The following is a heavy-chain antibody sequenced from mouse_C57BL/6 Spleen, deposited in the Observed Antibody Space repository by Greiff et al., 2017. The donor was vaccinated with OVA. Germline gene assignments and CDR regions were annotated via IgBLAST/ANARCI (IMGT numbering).Heavy chain of an antibody. Sequence: EVQLVESGGGLVQPGGSLKLSCAASGFTFSDYGMAWVRQAPRQGPEWVAFISNLAYSIYYADTVTGRFTISRENAKNTLYLEMSSLRSEDTAMDYCARHGSNYAMDDWGQGTSVTVSS. V-gene: IGHV5-15*01. CDR2: ISNLAYSI. CDR3: ARHGSNYAMDD. D-gene: IGHD4-1*01. CDR1: GFTFSDYG. J-gene: IGHJ4*01.